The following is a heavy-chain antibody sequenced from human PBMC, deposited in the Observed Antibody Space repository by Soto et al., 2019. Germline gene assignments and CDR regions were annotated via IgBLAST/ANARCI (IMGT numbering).Heavy chain of an antibody. J-gene: IGHJ6*03. CDR1: GGSISSYY. CDR2: IYYSGST. Sequence: QVQLQESGPGLVKPSETLSLTCTVSGGSISSYYWSWIRQPPGKGLEWIGYIYYSGSTNYNPSLKSRVTISVDTSKNQFSLKLSSVTAADTAVYYCARHIGNYDFWSGYYTADYYYYMDVWGKGTTVTVSS. CDR3: ARHIGNYDFWSGYYTADYYYYMDV. V-gene: IGHV4-59*08. D-gene: IGHD3-3*01.